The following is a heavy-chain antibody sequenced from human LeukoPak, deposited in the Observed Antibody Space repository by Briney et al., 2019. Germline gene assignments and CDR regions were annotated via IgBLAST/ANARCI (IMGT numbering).Heavy chain of an antibody. Sequence: SETLSLTCTVSGGSISSGGYYWSWIRQPPGKGLEWIGYIYHSGSTYYNPSLKSRVTISVDRSKNQFSLKLSSVTAADTAVYYCARLASVATVAFDIWGQGTMVTVSS. CDR2: IYHSGST. V-gene: IGHV4-30-2*02. CDR3: ARLASVATVAFDI. CDR1: GGSISSGGYY. J-gene: IGHJ3*02. D-gene: IGHD3-3*02.